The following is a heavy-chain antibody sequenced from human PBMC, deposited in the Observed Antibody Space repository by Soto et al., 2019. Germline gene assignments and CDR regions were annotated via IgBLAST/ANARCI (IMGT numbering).Heavy chain of an antibody. V-gene: IGHV4-59*01. J-gene: IGHJ6*02. CDR1: GGSISSYY. D-gene: IGHD3-22*01. CDR2: IYYSGST. CDR3: ARDHRPDSSGYYSSYYHYGMDV. Sequence: QVQLQESGPGLVKPSETLSLTCTVSGGSISSYYWSWIRQPPGKGLEWIGYIYYSGSTNYNPSLKSRVTLSVDTSKNQFSLKLSSVTAADTAVYYCARDHRPDSSGYYSSYYHYGMDVWGQGTTVTVSS.